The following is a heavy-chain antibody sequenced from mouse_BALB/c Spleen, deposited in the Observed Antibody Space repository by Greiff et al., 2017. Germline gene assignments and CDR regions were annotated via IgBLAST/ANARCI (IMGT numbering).Heavy chain of an antibody. V-gene: IGHV3-2*02. CDR2: ISYSGST. CDR1: GYSITSDYA. D-gene: IGHD1-2*01. J-gene: IGHJ2*01. CDR3: ASALIHYYGYFDY. Sequence: VQLKESGPGLVKPSQSLSLTCTVTGYSITSDYAWNWIRQFPGNKLEWMGYISYSGSTSYNPSLKSRISITRDTSKNQFFLQLNSVTTEDTATYYCASALIHYYGYFDYWGQGTTLTVSS.